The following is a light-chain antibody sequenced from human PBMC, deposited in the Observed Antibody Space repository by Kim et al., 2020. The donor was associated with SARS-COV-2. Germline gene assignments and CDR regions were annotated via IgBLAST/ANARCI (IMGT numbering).Light chain of an antibody. CDR1: QSVSSY. J-gene: IGKJ4*01. CDR3: HQRSNWPLT. CDR2: DAS. V-gene: IGKV3-11*01. Sequence: EIVLTQSPATLSLSPGERATLSCRASQSVSSYLAWYQQKPGQAPRLLIYDASNRATGIPGRFSGSGSGTDFTLTISSLEPEDFALYYCHQRSNWPLTFGGGTKGDIK.